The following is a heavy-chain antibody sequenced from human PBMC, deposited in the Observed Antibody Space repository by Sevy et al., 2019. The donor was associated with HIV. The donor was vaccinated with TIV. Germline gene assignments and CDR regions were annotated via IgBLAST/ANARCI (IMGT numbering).Heavy chain of an antibody. CDR1: GFTFSSYS. V-gene: IGHV3-21*01. Sequence: VGSLRLSCAASGFTFSSYSMNWVHQAPGKELEWVSSISSSSSYIYYADSVKGRFTISRDNAKNSLYLQMNSLRAEDTAAYYCARVHIVRDTVVPFGYGMDVWGQGTTVTVSS. CDR3: ARVHIVRDTVVPFGYGMDV. CDR2: ISSSSSYI. D-gene: IGHD2-2*01. J-gene: IGHJ6*02.